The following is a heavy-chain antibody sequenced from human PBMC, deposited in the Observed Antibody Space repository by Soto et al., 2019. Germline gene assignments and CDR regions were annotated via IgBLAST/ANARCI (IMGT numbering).Heavy chain of an antibody. CDR3: ARVLRDVLSDRYYWYFDL. CDR2: TYYIGTS. CDR1: GASISSGGYY. D-gene: IGHD3-16*02. J-gene: IGHJ2*01. V-gene: IGHV4-31*03. Sequence: QVQLQESGPGLVKPSQTLSLTCTVSGASISSGGYYWGWIRQHPGKGLEWIGFTYYIGTSYYNPSLESRITLSVDTSKNHFSLNLTSVTAADTAVYYCARVLRDVLSDRYYWYFDLWGRGTLVTVPS.